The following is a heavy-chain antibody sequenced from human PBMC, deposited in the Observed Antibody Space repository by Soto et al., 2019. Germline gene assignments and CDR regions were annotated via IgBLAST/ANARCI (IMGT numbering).Heavy chain of an antibody. CDR1: GGTFSSYA. Sequence: QVQLVQSGAEVKKPGSSVKVSCKASGGTFSSYAMHWVRQAPGQRLEWMGWINAGNGNTKYSQKFQGRVTITRDTSASTAYMELSSLRSEDTAVYYCARDPTNYDFWSGKKTQGLFDPWGQGTLVTVSS. CDR2: INAGNGNT. CDR3: ARDPTNYDFWSGKKTQGLFDP. J-gene: IGHJ5*02. V-gene: IGHV1-3*01. D-gene: IGHD3-3*01.